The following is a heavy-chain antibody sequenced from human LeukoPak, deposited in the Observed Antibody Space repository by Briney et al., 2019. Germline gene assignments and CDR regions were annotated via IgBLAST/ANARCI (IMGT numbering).Heavy chain of an antibody. CDR1: GGSISSSSYY. J-gene: IGHJ4*02. V-gene: IGHV4-39*01. Sequence: SETLSLTCTVSGGSISSSSYYWGWIRQPPGKGLEWIGSIYYSGSTYYNRSLKSRVTISVDTSKNQFSLKLSSVTAADTAVYYCAKGAYYYGSGSRSVTLYYFDYWGQGTLVTVSS. CDR2: IYYSGST. CDR3: AKGAYYYGSGSRSVTLYYFDY. D-gene: IGHD3-10*01.